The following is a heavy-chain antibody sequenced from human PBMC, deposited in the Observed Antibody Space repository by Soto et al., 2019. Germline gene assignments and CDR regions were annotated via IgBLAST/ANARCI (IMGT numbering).Heavy chain of an antibody. D-gene: IGHD1-1*01. CDR3: VRPWKLSTSPFDP. V-gene: IGHV3-48*01. J-gene: IGHJ5*02. CDR2: ISSSSSTV. CDR1: GFTFSTYD. Sequence: EMQLVESGGGFVKSGGSLRLSCAASGFTFSTYDMNWVRQAPGKGLEWISYISSSSSTVNYADSVRGRFTISRDNAKNSLYLQMNSLRAEDTAVYYCVRPWKLSTSPFDPWGQGTLVTVSS.